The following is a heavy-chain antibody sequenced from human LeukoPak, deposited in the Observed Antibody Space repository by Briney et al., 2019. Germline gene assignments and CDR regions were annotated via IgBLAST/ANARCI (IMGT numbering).Heavy chain of an antibody. Sequence: SETLSLTCTVSGGSISSYYWSWIRQPAGKGLEWIGRIYTSGSTNYNASLKSRVSMSVDTSKNQLSLKLSSVTAADTAVFYCARENSGSYREFDYWGQGTLVTVSS. CDR2: IYTSGST. D-gene: IGHD1-26*01. CDR1: GGSISSYY. J-gene: IGHJ4*02. V-gene: IGHV4-4*07. CDR3: ARENSGSYREFDY.